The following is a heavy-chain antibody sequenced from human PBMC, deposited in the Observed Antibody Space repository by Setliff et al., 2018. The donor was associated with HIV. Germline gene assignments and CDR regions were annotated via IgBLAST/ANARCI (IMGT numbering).Heavy chain of an antibody. CDR1: GFNFNTYS. V-gene: IGHV3-21*01. CDR2: ISSSGTYI. J-gene: IGHJ4*02. D-gene: IGHD6-19*01. CDR3: TRMIPPRSNRFSSGWFDY. Sequence: GGSLRLSCAASGFNFNTYSMSWVRQAPGKGLEWVSSISSSGTYIYYADSMKGRFTISRDKAGNSWYLQLNNVRAEDTAVYYCTRMIPPRSNRFSSGWFDYWGQGTVVTVSS.